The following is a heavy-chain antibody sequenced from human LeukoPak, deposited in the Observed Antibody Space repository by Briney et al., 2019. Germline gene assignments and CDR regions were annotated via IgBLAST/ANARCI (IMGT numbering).Heavy chain of an antibody. CDR1: GFTFSSYS. CDR2: FSSSSSYI. CDR3: AKDLKAVLFAYFDY. D-gene: IGHD3-16*01. J-gene: IGHJ4*02. V-gene: IGHV3-21*04. Sequence: GGSLRLSCAASGFTFSSYSMNWVRQAPGKGLEWVSSFSSSSSYIYYADSVQGRFTISRDNSKNTLYLQMNSLRAEDTAVYYCAKDLKAVLFAYFDYWGQGALVTVSS.